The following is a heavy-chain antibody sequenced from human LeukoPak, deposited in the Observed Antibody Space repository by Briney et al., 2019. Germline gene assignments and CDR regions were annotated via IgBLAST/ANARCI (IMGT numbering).Heavy chain of an antibody. Sequence: GGSLRLSCAASGFTVSTNFMNWARQAPGKGLEWVSIMYSGGSTYYADSVKGRFTISRDDSKNTVCLQMNSLRADDTAMYYCARGYCTGTNCLVDYWGQGTLVTVSS. CDR1: GFTVSTNF. D-gene: IGHD2-8*02. CDR3: ARGYCTGTNCLVDY. J-gene: IGHJ4*02. V-gene: IGHV3-53*01. CDR2: MYSGGST.